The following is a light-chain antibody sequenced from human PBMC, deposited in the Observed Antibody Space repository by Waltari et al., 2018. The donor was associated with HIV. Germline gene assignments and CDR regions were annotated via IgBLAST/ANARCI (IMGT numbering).Light chain of an antibody. CDR2: KDS. Sequence: SYELTQAPSVSVSPGQTAKITCSGDALSKHYVYWYQQKPGQAPLMMIFKDSERHSEIPARFSASSSGSTSILTISGVQAEDEADYYCQSGHNSDSIFGGGTKLTVL. J-gene: IGLJ2*01. CDR1: ALSKHY. CDR3: QSGHNSDSI. V-gene: IGLV3-25*03.